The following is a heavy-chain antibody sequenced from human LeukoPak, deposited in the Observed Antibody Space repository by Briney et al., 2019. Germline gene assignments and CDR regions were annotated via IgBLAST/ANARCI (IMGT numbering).Heavy chain of an antibody. Sequence: GGSLRLSCAASGYTFRSYDMHCVRQATGKGLEWVSPIGAAGDRYYPGSVKGRFTISRENAKNSLYLQMNRLRGGDAAVYYCARAGGSGSYSSDYYGMDVWGQGTTVTVSS. J-gene: IGHJ6*02. CDR2: IGAAGDR. V-gene: IGHV3-13*01. D-gene: IGHD3-10*01. CDR1: GYTFRSYD. CDR3: ARAGGSGSYSSDYYGMDV.